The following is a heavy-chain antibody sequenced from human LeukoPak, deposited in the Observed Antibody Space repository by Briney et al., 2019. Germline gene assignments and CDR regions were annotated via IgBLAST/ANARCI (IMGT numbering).Heavy chain of an antibody. Sequence: PGGSPRLSCAASGFTFSSYWMSWVRQAPGKGLEWVANIKQDGSEKYYVDSVKGRFTISRDNAKNSLYLQMNSLRAEDTAVYYCARYSGYDDEGEYFDYWGQGTLVTVSS. CDR1: GFTFSSYW. CDR3: ARYSGYDDEGEYFDY. D-gene: IGHD5-12*01. CDR2: IKQDGSEK. J-gene: IGHJ4*02. V-gene: IGHV3-7*01.